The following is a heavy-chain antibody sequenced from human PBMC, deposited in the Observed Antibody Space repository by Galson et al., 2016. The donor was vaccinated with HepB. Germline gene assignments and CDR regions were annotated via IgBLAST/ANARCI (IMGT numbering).Heavy chain of an antibody. V-gene: IGHV3-33*01. Sequence: SLRLSCATSGFAFSSFGIHWVRQAPGKGLEWVAVMWYDGSSRNYGESVKGRFTVSRDKSTNTVYLEMNSLRAEDTAVYYCARASLWFGELFSDGMDVWGQGTTVTVSS. CDR2: MWYDGSSR. J-gene: IGHJ6*02. CDR3: ARASLWFGELFSDGMDV. D-gene: IGHD3-10*01. CDR1: GFAFSSFG.